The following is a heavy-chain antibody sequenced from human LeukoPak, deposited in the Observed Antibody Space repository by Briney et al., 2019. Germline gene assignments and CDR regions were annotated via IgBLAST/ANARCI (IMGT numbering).Heavy chain of an antibody. Sequence: GGSLRLSSAASGFTFSSFALSWVRHAPGNGLEWGSAIIVSGGSTYYADSVKGRFTISRDNSKNTMYLQMNSLRAEDTAVYYCAKDSGEGEIWFGELDYWGQGTLVTVSS. CDR2: IIVSGGST. V-gene: IGHV3-23*01. D-gene: IGHD3-10*01. CDR1: GFTFSSFA. CDR3: AKDSGEGEIWFGELDY. J-gene: IGHJ4*02.